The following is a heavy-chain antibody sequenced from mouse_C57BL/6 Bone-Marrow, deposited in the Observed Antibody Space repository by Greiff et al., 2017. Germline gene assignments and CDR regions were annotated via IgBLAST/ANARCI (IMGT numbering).Heavy chain of an antibody. Sequence: ESGPGLVKPSQSLSLTCSVTGYSITSGYYWNWIRQFPGNKLEWMGYISYDGSNNYNPSLKNRIPNTRDTSKNQFFLKLNSVTTEDTATYYCGQRGWYLDVWGTGTTVTVSS. CDR1: GYSITSGYY. V-gene: IGHV3-6*01. D-gene: IGHD1-1*02. J-gene: IGHJ1*03. CDR2: ISYDGSN. CDR3: GQRGWYLDV.